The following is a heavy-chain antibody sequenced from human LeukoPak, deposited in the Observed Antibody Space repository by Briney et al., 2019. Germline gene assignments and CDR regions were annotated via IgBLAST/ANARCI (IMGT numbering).Heavy chain of an antibody. Sequence: SETLSLTCTVSGGSISSSSYYWGWIRQPPGKGLEWIGSIYYSGSTYYNPSLKSRVTISVDTSKNQFSLKLSSVTAADTAVYYCARVRDGYIRWGQGTLVTVSS. CDR3: ARVRDGYIR. D-gene: IGHD5-24*01. J-gene: IGHJ4*02. CDR1: GGSISSSSYY. CDR2: IYYSGST. V-gene: IGHV4-39*07.